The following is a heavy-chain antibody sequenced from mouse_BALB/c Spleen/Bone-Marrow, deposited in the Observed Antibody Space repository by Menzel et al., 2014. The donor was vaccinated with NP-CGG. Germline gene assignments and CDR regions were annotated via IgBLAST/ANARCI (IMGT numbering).Heavy chain of an antibody. J-gene: IGHJ3*02. D-gene: IGHD2-4*01. CDR1: GYTFTSYC. CDR3: TRRYHYEEEFTK. Sequence: QVQLQQSGAELVKPGASVKLSCKASGYTFTSYCMYWVKQRPGQGLEWIGGIDPSNGGTNCNETFKIRATLTVDKSSNTEYLQHSSLTSEESAVYECTRRYHYEEEFTKWSQGTLVTGPA. V-gene: IGHV1S81*02. CDR2: IDPSNGGT.